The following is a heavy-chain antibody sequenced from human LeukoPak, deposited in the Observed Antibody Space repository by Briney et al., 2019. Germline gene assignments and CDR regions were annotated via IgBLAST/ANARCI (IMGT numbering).Heavy chain of an antibody. CDR3: SRDISPGSSNNWFDP. CDR1: GYTFTGYY. V-gene: IGHV1-2*02. J-gene: IGHJ5*02. Sequence: ASVKVSCKASGYTFTGYYMNWVRQAPGQGLEWMGWINPYSGGTNHAQKFQGRVTMTKDPSLSTAYTELTRLRSDDTAVYYCSRDISPGSSNNWFDPWGQGTLVTVSS. D-gene: IGHD2/OR15-2a*01. CDR2: INPYSGGT.